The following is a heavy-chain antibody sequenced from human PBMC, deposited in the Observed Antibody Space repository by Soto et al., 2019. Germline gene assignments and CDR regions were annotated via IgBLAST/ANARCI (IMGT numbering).Heavy chain of an antibody. Sequence: LRLSCTASEFSLSSSYMHWVRRAPGKGLEWLAVSSFDGTQQFYGDSVKGRFTVSRDNSNNTLYLEMNSLRTEDTAVYYCATQLRGSGWYPLDSWGQGTPVTVSS. J-gene: IGHJ4*02. V-gene: IGHV3-30*03. D-gene: IGHD6-19*01. CDR3: ATQLRGSGWYPLDS. CDR2: SSFDGTQQ. CDR1: EFSLSSSY.